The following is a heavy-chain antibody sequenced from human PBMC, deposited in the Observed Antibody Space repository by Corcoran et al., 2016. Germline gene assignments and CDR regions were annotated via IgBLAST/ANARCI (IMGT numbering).Heavy chain of an antibody. J-gene: IGHJ4*02. D-gene: IGHD6-13*01. V-gene: IGHV4-39*07. CDR3: ARAPIAAAGLYYFDY. Sequence: QLQLQESGPGLVKPSETLSLTCTVSGGSISSSSYYWGWIRQPPGKGLEWIGSIYYSGSTYYNPSLKSRVTISVDTSKNQFSLKLSSVTAADTAVYYCARAPIAAAGLYYFDYWGQGTLVTVSS. CDR1: GGSISSSSYY. CDR2: IYYSGST.